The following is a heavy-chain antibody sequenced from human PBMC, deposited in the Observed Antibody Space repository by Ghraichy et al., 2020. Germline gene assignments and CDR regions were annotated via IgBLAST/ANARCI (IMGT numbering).Heavy chain of an antibody. CDR2: ISSSSSTI. Sequence: GGSLRLSCAASGFTFSSYSMNWVRQAPGKGLEWVSYISSSSSTIYYADSVKGRFTISRDNAKNSLYLQMNRLRDEDTAVYYCARDRPSYDSSGPQWGAYYFDYWGQGTLVTVSS. J-gene: IGHJ4*02. D-gene: IGHD3-22*01. CDR1: GFTFSSYS. CDR3: ARDRPSYDSSGPQWGAYYFDY. V-gene: IGHV3-48*02.